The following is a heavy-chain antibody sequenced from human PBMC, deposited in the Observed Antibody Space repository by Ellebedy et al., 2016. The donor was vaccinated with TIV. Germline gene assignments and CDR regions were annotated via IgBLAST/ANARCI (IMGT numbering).Heavy chain of an antibody. CDR1: GFTFSNAW. J-gene: IGHJ5*02. V-gene: IGHV3-15*01. D-gene: IGHD3-3*01. CDR2: IKSKTDGGTT. Sequence: PGGSLRLSCAASGFTFSNAWMSWVRQAPGKGLEWVGRIKSKTDGGTTDYAAPVKGRFTITRDDSKNTLYLQMNSLKTEDTAVYYCTAQYTIFGGRDWFDPWGQGTLVTVSS. CDR3: TAQYTIFGGRDWFDP.